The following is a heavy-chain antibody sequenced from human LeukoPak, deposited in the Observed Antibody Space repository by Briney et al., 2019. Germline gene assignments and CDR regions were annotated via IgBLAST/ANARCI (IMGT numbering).Heavy chain of an antibody. J-gene: IGHJ4*02. CDR1: GFTVSSNY. CDR2: IYNGGST. Sequence: PGGSLRLSCAASGFTVSSNYMSWVRQAPGKGLEWVSDIYNGGSTYYSDSVKSRFTISRDNSKNTLYLQMNSLRAEDTAVYYYARHDNGYESYFDYWGQGTLVTVSS. D-gene: IGHD5-12*01. V-gene: IGHV3-66*04. CDR3: ARHDNGYESYFDY.